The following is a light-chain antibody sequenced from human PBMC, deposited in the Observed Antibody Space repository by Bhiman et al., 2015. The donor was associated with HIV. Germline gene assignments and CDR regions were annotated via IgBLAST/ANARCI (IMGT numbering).Light chain of an antibody. CDR3: TSYTVSASFV. Sequence: HSVLTQPASVSGSPGQSITISCTGTKSDIGGYKYVSWYQQHPGKAPRLIIYDVSQRPSGISSRFSGSKSGNTASLTISGLQAEDEADYYCTSYTVSASFVFGGATKVTVL. V-gene: IGLV2-14*03. J-gene: IGLJ1*01. CDR2: DVS. CDR1: KSDIGGYKY.